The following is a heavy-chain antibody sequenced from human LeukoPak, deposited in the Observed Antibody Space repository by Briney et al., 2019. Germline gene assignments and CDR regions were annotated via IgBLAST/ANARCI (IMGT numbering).Heavy chain of an antibody. CDR1: GGSISRGGYY. D-gene: IGHD5-18*01. CDR2: IYYSGST. J-gene: IGHJ3*02. V-gene: IGHV4-31*03. CDR3: ARDGSQLWTWAFDI. Sequence: PSETLSLTCTVSGGSISRGGYYWSWIRQHPGKGLEWIGYIYYSGSTYYNPSLKSRVTISVDTSKNQFSLKLSSVTAADTAVYYCARDGSQLWTWAFDIWGQGTMVTVSS.